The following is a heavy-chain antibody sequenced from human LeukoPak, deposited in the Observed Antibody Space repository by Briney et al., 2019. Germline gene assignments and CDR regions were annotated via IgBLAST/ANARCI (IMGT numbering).Heavy chain of an antibody. D-gene: IGHD1-26*01. CDR2: ISRSGAST. J-gene: IGHJ4*02. CDR1: GFTLSTNA. V-gene: IGHV3-23*01. CDR3: AKDVGKWESLHFFDY. Sequence: GGSLRLSCLTSGFTLSTNAMSWVRQAPGKGLEWISGISRSGASTYYADSVKGRFTISRDDSRNTLYLQMSSLRGDDTAVYYCAKDVGKWESLHFFDYWGQGTLVTVSS.